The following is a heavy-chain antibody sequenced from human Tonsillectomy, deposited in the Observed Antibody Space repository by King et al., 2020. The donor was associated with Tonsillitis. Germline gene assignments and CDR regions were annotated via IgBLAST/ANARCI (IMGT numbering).Heavy chain of an antibody. Sequence: VQLQESGPGLVKPSQTLSLTCTVSGGSISSRIHYWSWIRQLAGKGLEWIGRRYTSGSTNYNPTLESRVTISVDTSKNQFSLWLSSVTAADTAVDYCARSRGWDFYLFDYWGQGTLVTVSS. CDR3: ARSRGWDFYLFDY. CDR1: GGSISSRIHY. CDR2: RYTSGST. V-gene: IGHV4-61*02. D-gene: IGHD6-19*01. J-gene: IGHJ4*02.